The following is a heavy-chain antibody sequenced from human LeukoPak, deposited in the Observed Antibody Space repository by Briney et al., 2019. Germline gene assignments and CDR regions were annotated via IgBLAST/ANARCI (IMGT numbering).Heavy chain of an antibody. V-gene: IGHV3-30*18. CDR2: ISYDGSNK. CDR1: GFTFGSYG. D-gene: IGHD2-15*01. J-gene: IGHJ4*02. Sequence: GVSLRLSCAASGFTFGSYGMHWVRQAPGKGLEWVAVISYDGSNKYYADSVKGRFTISRDNSKNTLYLQMNSLRAEDTAVYYCAKDLGYCSGGSCYRFDYWGQGTLVTVSP. CDR3: AKDLGYCSGGSCYRFDY.